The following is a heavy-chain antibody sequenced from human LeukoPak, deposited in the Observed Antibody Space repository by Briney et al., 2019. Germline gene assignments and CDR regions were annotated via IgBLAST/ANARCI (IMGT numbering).Heavy chain of an antibody. CDR1: GGSFSGYY. D-gene: IGHD2-2*02. CDR2: IYYSGST. J-gene: IGHJ6*03. CDR3: ARVQICTSCYSSDYYYMDV. Sequence: SETLSLTCAVYGGSFSGYYWSWIRQHPGKGLEWIGYIYYSGSTYYNPSLKSRVTISVDTSKNQFSLKLSSVTAADTAVYYCARVQICTSCYSSDYYYMDVWGKGTTVTVSS. V-gene: IGHV4-31*11.